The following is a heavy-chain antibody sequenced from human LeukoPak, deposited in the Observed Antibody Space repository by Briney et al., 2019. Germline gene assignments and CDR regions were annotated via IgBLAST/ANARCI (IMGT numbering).Heavy chain of an antibody. Sequence: GGSLRLSCVASGFTFTKYDINWVRQAPGKGLEWVSSVNYRGATYYADSVTGRFTISRDIPKNTLYLQMDNVRAEDTAIYYCAKVTWRSAGDDYWGQGTLVTVSS. CDR2: VNYRGAT. D-gene: IGHD3-16*01. CDR1: GFTFTKYD. CDR3: AKVTWRSAGDDY. J-gene: IGHJ4*02. V-gene: IGHV3-23*01.